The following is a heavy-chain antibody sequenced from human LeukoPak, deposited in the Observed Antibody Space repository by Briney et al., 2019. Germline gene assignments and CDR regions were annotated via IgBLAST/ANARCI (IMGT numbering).Heavy chain of an antibody. Sequence: SETLSLTCAVYSGSFNGYYWSWIRQPPGKGLEWIGEINHSGDTYYNPSLKSRLTVSVDTSKNQFSLKLNSVTAADTAVYYCARDNYYDSSGYSYFDYWGQGTLVTVSS. V-gene: IGHV4-34*01. D-gene: IGHD3-22*01. CDR1: SGSFNGYY. J-gene: IGHJ4*02. CDR2: INHSGDT. CDR3: ARDNYYDSSGYSYFDY.